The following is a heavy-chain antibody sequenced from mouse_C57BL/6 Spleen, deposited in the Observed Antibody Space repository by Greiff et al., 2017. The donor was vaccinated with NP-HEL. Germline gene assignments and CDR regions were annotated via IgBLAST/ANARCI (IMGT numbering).Heavy chain of an antibody. V-gene: IGHV5-17*01. D-gene: IGHD2-3*01. Sequence: DVMLVESGGGLVKPGGSLKLSCAASGFTFSDYGMHWVRQAPEKGLEWVAYISSGSSTIYYADTVKGRFTISRDNAKNTLFLQMTSLRSEDTAMYYCARWDGYYGGFAYWGQGTLVTVSA. CDR1: GFTFSDYG. CDR3: ARWDGYYGGFAY. J-gene: IGHJ3*01. CDR2: ISSGSSTI.